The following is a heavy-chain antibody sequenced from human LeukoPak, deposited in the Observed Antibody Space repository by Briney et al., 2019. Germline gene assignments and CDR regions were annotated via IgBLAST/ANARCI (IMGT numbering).Heavy chain of an antibody. CDR1: GFSLSATLEG. J-gene: IGHJ4*02. V-gene: IGHV2-5*02. CDR3: AHRRLIEDNNDWFPGIYDY. CDR2: IYWDNDI. D-gene: IGHD3-9*01. Sequence: ESGPTLVNPTQTLTLTCTFSGFSLSATLEGVGWIRQRPGKALEWLALIYWDNDIRYRPSLRNRLAITMDTSRNQVFLTLTNVDPADTATYYCAHRRLIEDNNDWFPGIYDYRGLGTLVTVSS.